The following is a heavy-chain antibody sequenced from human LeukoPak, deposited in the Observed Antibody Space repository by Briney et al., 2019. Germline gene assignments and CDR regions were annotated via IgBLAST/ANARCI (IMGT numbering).Heavy chain of an antibody. CDR3: AKESYGSGSYRN. V-gene: IGHV3-23*01. CDR1: GFTFSSYA. Sequence: AGGSLRPSCAASGFTFSSYAMSWVRQAPGKRLEWVSAISGSGGSTYYADSVKGRFTISRDNSKNTLYLQMNSLRAEDTAVYYCAKESYGSGSYRNWGQGTLVTVSS. CDR2: ISGSGGST. J-gene: IGHJ4*02. D-gene: IGHD3-10*01.